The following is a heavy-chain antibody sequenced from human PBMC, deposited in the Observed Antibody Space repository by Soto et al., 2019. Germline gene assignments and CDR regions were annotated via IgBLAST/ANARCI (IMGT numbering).Heavy chain of an antibody. D-gene: IGHD5-18*01. V-gene: IGHV4-30-4*08. CDR1: GGSISSGDYY. J-gene: IGHJ4*02. Sequence: EQLQESGPGLVKPSQTLSLTCTVSGGSISSGDYYWSWIRQPPGKGLEWIGYIYYSGSTYYNPSLKRRVSISIDTSKNQFSLKLSAVTAADTAVYYCASNPINSYGPLGYWGQGTLVTVSS. CDR2: IYYSGST. CDR3: ASNPINSYGPLGY.